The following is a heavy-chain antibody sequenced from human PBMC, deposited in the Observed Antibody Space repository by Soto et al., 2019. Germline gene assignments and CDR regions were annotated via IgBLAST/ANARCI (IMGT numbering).Heavy chain of an antibody. V-gene: IGHV4-4*02. CDR3: ASSLRPAGYFDY. CDR2: IYHSGST. Sequence: QVQLQESGPGLVKPSATLSLTCAVSSGSISSSNWWSWVRQPPGKGLEWIGEIYHSGSTNYNPSLKSRITISVDKSKNQFSLKLSSVTAADTAVYYCASSLRPAGYFDYWGQGTLVTVSS. D-gene: IGHD3-10*01. J-gene: IGHJ4*02. CDR1: SGSISSSNW.